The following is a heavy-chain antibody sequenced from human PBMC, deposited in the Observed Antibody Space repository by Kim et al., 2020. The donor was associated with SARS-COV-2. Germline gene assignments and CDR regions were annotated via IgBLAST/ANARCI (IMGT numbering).Heavy chain of an antibody. CDR2: IWYDGSNK. Sequence: GGSLRLSCAASGFTFSSYGMHWVRQAPGKGLEWVAVIWYDGSNKYYADSVKGRFTISRDNSKNTLYLQMNSLRAEDTAVYYCARDRTHSSTSYNWFDPWGQGTLVTVSS. CDR3: ARDRTHSSTSYNWFDP. CDR1: GFTFSSYG. D-gene: IGHD2-2*01. V-gene: IGHV3-33*01. J-gene: IGHJ5*02.